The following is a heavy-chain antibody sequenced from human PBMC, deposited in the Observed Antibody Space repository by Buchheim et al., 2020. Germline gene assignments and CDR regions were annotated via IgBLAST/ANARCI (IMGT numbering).Heavy chain of an antibody. CDR1: GFTFSSSW. CDR2: INQDGGEK. Sequence: EVQLVESGGGLVQPGGSLRLSCVASGFTFSSSWMSWVRQVPGKGLEWVANINQDGGEKSYVTSVKGRLTISRDNGKNSVYLQLSSLRVEDTAVYYCAKLMRGPWNCDLWGRGTL. V-gene: IGHV3-7*01. D-gene: IGHD2-8*01. CDR3: AKLMRGPWNCDL. J-gene: IGHJ2*01.